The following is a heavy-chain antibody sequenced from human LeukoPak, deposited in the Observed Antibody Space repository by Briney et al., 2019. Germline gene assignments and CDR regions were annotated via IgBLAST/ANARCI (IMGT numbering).Heavy chain of an antibody. CDR1: GYTFTSYA. D-gene: IGHD4-17*01. V-gene: IGHV1-69*06. J-gene: IGHJ5*02. Sequence: SVKVSCKASGYTFTSYAISWVRQAPGQGLEWMGGIIPIFGTANYAQKFQGRVTITADKSTSTAYMELSSLRSEDTAVYYCARDFYGSVKQGENWFDPWGQGTLVSVSS. CDR2: IIPIFGTA. CDR3: ARDFYGSVKQGENWFDP.